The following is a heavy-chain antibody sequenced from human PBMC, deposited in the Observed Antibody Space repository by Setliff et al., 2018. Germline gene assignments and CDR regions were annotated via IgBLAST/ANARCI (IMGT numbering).Heavy chain of an antibody. CDR3: ARDVFPHHYEGAFDI. D-gene: IGHD3-22*01. CDR1: GGTFSSYA. CDR2: IIPIFGTA. J-gene: IGHJ3*02. V-gene: IGHV1-69*05. Sequence: SVKVSCKASGGTFSSYAISWVRQAPGQGLEWMGGIIPIFGTANYAQKFQGRVTMTRDTSTSTVYMDMSSLRSEDTAVYYCARDVFPHHYEGAFDIWGQGTMVT.